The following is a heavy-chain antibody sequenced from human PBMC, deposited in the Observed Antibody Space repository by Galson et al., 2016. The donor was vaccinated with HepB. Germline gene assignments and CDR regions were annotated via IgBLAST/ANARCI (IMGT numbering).Heavy chain of an antibody. CDR1: GFTFSIYS. J-gene: IGHJ4*02. V-gene: IGHV3-21*01. Sequence: SLRLSCAASGFTFSIYSMNWVRQAPGKGLEWVSSIKSDSSDKYYADSVRGRFTISRDNAKNSLFLEMSSVRAEDTAPYYCAREDEEAFDFWGQGTLVTVSS. CDR3: AREDEEAFDF. CDR2: IKSDSSDK.